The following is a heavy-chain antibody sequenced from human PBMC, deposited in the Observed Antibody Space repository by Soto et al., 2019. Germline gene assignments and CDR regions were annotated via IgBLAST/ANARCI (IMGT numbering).Heavy chain of an antibody. D-gene: IGHD3-22*01. V-gene: IGHV3-23*01. CDR2: ISGSGGST. CDR3: AKRKDAMIVATPFDY. CDR1: GFTFSSYA. J-gene: IGHJ4*02. Sequence: EVQLLESGGGLVQPGGSLRLSCAASGFTFSSYAMSWVGQAPGKRLEWVSAISGSGGSTYYADSVKGRFTISRDNSKNTLYLQMNSLRAEDTAVYYCAKRKDAMIVATPFDYWGQGTLVTVSS.